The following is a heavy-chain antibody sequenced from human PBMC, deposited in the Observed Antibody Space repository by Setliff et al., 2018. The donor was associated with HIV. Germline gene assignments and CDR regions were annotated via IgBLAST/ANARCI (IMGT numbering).Heavy chain of an antibody. V-gene: IGHV3-30*02. D-gene: IGHD2-15*01. Sequence: SCAASGFTFSSYGMHWVRQAPGKGLEWVAFIRYDGSNKYYADSVKGRFTISRDNSKDTLYLQMNSLRAEDTAVYHCAKDHRYCSGGSCYADAFDIWGQGTMVTVSS. CDR3: AKDHRYCSGGSCYADAFDI. J-gene: IGHJ3*02. CDR2: IRYDGSNK. CDR1: GFTFSSYG.